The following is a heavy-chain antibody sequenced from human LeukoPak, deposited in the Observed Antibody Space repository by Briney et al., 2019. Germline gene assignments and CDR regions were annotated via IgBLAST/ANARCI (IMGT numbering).Heavy chain of an antibody. CDR3: ARENLAAAADY. Sequence: PGGSLRLSCAASGFTFSAFWMHWVRQAPGKGLVWVSRINSDDSRTTYAGSVKGRFTISRDNAKNTLYLQMNSLRLEDTAVYYCARENLAAAADYWGQGTVVTVSS. J-gene: IGHJ4*02. CDR2: INSDDSRT. V-gene: IGHV3-74*01. D-gene: IGHD6-25*01. CDR1: GFTFSAFW.